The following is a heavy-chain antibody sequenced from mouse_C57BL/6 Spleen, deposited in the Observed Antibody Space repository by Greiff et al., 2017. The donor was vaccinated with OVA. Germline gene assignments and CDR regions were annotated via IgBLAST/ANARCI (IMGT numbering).Heavy chain of an antibody. D-gene: IGHD2-4*01. V-gene: IGHV1-50*01. CDR1: GYTFTSYW. CDR2: IDPSDSYT. CDR3: ARAGGLRRYAMDY. J-gene: IGHJ4*01. Sequence: QVQLQQSGAELVKPGASVKLSCKASGYTFTSYWMQWVKQRPGQGLEWIGEIDPSDSYTNYNQKFKGKATLTVDTSSSTAYMQLRSLTSEDSAVYYGARAGGLRRYAMDYWGQGTSVTVSS.